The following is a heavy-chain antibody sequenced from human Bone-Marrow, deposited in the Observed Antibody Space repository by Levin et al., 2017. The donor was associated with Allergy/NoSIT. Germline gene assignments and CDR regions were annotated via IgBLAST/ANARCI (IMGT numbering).Heavy chain of an antibody. V-gene: IGHV3-7*01. D-gene: IGHD1-26*01. J-gene: IGHJ4*02. Sequence: GESLKISCAASGFTFSSYWMSWVRQAPGKGLEWVANIKQDGSEKYYVDSVKGRFTISRDNAKNSLYLQMNSLRAEDTAVYYCARDPLGGFDYWGQGTLVTVSS. CDR2: IKQDGSEK. CDR3: ARDPLGGFDY. CDR1: GFTFSSYW.